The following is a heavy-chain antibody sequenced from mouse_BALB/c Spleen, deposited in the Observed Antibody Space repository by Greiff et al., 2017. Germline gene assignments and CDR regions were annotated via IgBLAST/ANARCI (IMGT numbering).Heavy chain of an antibody. CDR3: TRREIYYWRFDY. CDR1: GYTFTSYW. J-gene: IGHJ2*01. Sequence: VQLQQSGTVLARPGASVKMSCKASGYTFTSYWMHWVKQRPGQGLEWIGAIYPGNSDTSYNQKFKGKAKLTAVTSTSTAYMELSSLTNEDSAVYYCTRREIYYWRFDYWGQGTTLTVSA. CDR2: IYPGNSDT. V-gene: IGHV1-5*01. D-gene: IGHD1-1*01.